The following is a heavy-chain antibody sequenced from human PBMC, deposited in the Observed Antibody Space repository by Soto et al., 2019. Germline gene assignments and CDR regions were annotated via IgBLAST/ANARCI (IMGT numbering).Heavy chain of an antibody. CDR1: GVTFSSHS. CDR3: ARGPYCSGGSGYSGALDY. V-gene: IGHV3-21*04. CDR2: ISSSSSYI. D-gene: IGHD2-15*01. Sequence: PGGSLRLSCAASGVTFSSHSMNWVRQAPGKGLEWVSSISSSSSYIYYADSVKGRFTISRDNAEDSLYLQMNSLRAADTAVYYCARGPYCSGGSGYSGALDYWGQATLVTVSS. J-gene: IGHJ4*02.